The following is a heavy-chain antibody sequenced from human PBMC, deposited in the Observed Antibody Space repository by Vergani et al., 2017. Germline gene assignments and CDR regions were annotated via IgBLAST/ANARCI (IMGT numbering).Heavy chain of an antibody. CDR2: IIPIFGTA. Sequence: QVQLVQSGAEVKKPGSSVKVSCKASGGTFSSYAISWVRQAPGQGLEWMGGIIPIFGTANYAQKFQGRVTITADESTSTAYMELSSLRSEDTAVYYCARSRDNYDFWSGYYDDYYYYVDVWGKGTTVTVSS. D-gene: IGHD3-3*01. J-gene: IGHJ6*03. CDR3: ARSRDNYDFWSGYYDDYYYYVDV. CDR1: GGTFSSYA. V-gene: IGHV1-69*01.